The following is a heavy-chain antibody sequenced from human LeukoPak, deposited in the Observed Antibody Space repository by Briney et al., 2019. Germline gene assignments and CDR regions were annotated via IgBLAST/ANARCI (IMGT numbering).Heavy chain of an antibody. D-gene: IGHD2-2*01. CDR2: INHSGST. CDR1: GGSFSGYY. V-gene: IGHV4-34*01. CDR3: ARGGYQLLFSR. J-gene: IGHJ4*02. Sequence: SETLSLTCAVYGGSFSGYYWSWIRQPPGKELEWIGEINHSGSTNYNPSLKSRVTISVDTSKNQFSLKLSSVTAADTAVYYCARGGYQLLFSRWSQGTLVTVSS.